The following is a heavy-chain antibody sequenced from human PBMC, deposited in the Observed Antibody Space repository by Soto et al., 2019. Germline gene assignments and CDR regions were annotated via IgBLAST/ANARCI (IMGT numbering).Heavy chain of an antibody. CDR1: GFTFSRYG. Sequence: GGSLRLSCAASGFTFSRYGMHWVRQAPGKGLEWVAVISYDGSNKYYADSVKGRFTISRDNSKNTLYLQMNSLRAEDTAVYYCAPTPRDYGDYVAWGQGTLVTVSS. CDR3: APTPRDYGDYVA. CDR2: ISYDGSNK. D-gene: IGHD4-17*01. V-gene: IGHV3-30*03. J-gene: IGHJ5*02.